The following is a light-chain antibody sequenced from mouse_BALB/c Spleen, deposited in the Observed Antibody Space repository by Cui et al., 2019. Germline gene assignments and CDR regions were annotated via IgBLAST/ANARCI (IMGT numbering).Light chain of an antibody. CDR2: NVS. Sequence: VLRTHTPPSLPVCLGDQASMSCRASCSILHSNGTTYLEWYLQKPGQAPKLLIYNVSNRFSGGPVRFSGSGSGTDFTLKISRVEAEDLGVYYCFQGSHVPTFGGGTKLEIK. V-gene: IGKV1-117*01. J-gene: IGKJ2*01. CDR1: CSILHSNGTTY. CDR3: FQGSHVPT.